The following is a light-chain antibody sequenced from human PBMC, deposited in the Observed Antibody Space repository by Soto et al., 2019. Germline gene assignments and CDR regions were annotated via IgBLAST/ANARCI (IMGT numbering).Light chain of an antibody. CDR2: WAS. CDR1: LNIYFKSNNRNY. CDR3: QQYFITPLT. J-gene: IGKJ4*01. Sequence: DIVMTQSPDSLRVSLGERATISCTSSLNIYFKSNNRNYWAWYQQKTGQPPKLLVYWASTRESVVPDRFTGRGSGTYFTLTIDNVQPDDVAVYYCQQYFITPLTFGGGTRVDIK. V-gene: IGKV4-1*01.